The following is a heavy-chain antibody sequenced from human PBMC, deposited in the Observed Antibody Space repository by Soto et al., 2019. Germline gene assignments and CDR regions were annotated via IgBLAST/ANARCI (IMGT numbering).Heavy chain of an antibody. Sequence: GGSLRLSCAASGFTFSSYAMHWVRQAPGKGLEWVAVISYDGSNKYYADSVKGRFTISRDNSKNTLYLQMNSLRAEDTAVYYCASAVTTPEIDYWGQGTLVTVSS. D-gene: IGHD4-4*01. V-gene: IGHV3-30-3*01. J-gene: IGHJ4*02. CDR3: ASAVTTPEIDY. CDR1: GFTFSSYA. CDR2: ISYDGSNK.